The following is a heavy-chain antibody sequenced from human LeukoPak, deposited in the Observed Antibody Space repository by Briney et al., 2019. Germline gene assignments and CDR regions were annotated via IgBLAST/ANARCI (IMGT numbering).Heavy chain of an antibody. CDR1: GYTFTGYY. J-gene: IGHJ5*02. D-gene: IGHD6-6*01. V-gene: IGHV1-2*02. CDR2: INPNSGGT. Sequence: ASVKVSCKASGYTFTGYYMHWVRQAPGQGLEWMGWINPNSGGTNYAQKFQGRVTMTRDTSISTAYMELSRLRSDDTAVYYCAREYSSSFGWFDPWGQGTLVTVSS. CDR3: AREYSSSFGWFDP.